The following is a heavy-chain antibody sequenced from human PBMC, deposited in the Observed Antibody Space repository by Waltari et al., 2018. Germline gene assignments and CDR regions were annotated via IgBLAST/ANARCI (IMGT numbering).Heavy chain of an antibody. J-gene: IGHJ2*01. CDR3: ARGLLDYGDYPWWYFDL. V-gene: IGHV4-59*01. D-gene: IGHD4-17*01. CDR2: IYYSGST. CDR1: GGSISSYY. Sequence: QVQLQESGPGLVKPSETLSLTCTVSGGSISSYYWSWIWQPPGKGLEWIGYIYYSGSTNSNPALKSRVTISVDTSKNQFSLKLSSVTAADTAVYYCARGLLDYGDYPWWYFDLWGRGTLVTVSS.